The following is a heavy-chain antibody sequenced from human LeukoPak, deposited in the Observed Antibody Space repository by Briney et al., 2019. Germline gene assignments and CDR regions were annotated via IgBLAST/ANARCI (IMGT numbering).Heavy chain of an antibody. CDR3: ARRGSYFEFDY. V-gene: IGHV3-48*01. CDR2: IRSSGSTI. J-gene: IGHJ4*02. Sequence: GGSLRLSCAASGFTFSTYTMNWVRQAPGKGMEWVSYIRSSGSTIYYADSVKGRLTIPRDNAKNSLFLQMNSLRVEDTAVYYCARRGSYFEFDYWGQGTLVTVSS. CDR1: GFTFSTYT. D-gene: IGHD1-26*01.